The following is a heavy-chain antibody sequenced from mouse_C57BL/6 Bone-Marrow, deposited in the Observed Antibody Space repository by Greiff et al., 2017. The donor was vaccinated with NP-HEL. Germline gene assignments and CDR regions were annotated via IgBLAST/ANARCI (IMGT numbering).Heavy chain of an antibody. D-gene: IGHD2-14*01. Sequence: QVQLQQSGAELARPGASVKLSCKASGYTFTSYGISWVKQSTGQGLEWIGEIYPRSGNTYYNEKLKGQATLTADKSSSQAYMELRSLTSEDSAFYFCARWVRLYYCDYWGQGTTLTVAS. CDR2: IYPRSGNT. V-gene: IGHV1-81*01. CDR3: ARWVRLYYCDY. J-gene: IGHJ2*01. CDR1: GYTFTSYG.